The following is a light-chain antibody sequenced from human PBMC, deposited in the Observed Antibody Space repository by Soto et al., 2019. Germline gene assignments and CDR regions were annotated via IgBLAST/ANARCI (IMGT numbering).Light chain of an antibody. Sequence: SYELTQPPSVSVSPGQTASITCYGDKLGDKYVCWYQQKPGQSPVVVIYEDNRRPSGTPERFSGSNSGNTATLTISGTQTMDEGDYYCQAWDSRSEVVFGGGTKVTVL. CDR3: QAWDSRSEVV. V-gene: IGLV3-1*01. CDR1: KLGDKY. CDR2: EDN. J-gene: IGLJ2*01.